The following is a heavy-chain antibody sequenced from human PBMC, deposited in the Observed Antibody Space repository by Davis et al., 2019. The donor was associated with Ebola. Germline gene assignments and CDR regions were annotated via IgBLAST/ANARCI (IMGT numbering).Heavy chain of an antibody. V-gene: IGHV3-66*01. J-gene: IGHJ4*02. CDR1: GLSVNSNY. CDR3: ARFDY. Sequence: PGGSLRLSCVVSGLSVNSNYINWVRQSPGKGLEWVSVIHSTGTTYYADSVKGRFTISRDDFANTIYLQMDNLRAEDTAIYYCARFDYWGQGTLVTVSS. CDR2: IHSTGTT.